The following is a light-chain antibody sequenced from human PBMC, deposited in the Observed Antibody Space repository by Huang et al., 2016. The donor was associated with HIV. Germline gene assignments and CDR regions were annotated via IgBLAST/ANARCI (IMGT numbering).Light chain of an antibody. CDR1: QDISTY. CDR3: QQYDNRIT. CDR2: DAS. J-gene: IGKJ4*01. V-gene: IGKV1-33*01. Sequence: DIQMTQSPSSLSSSLEDRVTITCQARQDISTYLNWYQQKPGKAPKLLIYDASNVETGVPSRISGSGSGTDFTFTISSLQPEDIATYYCQQYDNRITFGGGTKVEIK.